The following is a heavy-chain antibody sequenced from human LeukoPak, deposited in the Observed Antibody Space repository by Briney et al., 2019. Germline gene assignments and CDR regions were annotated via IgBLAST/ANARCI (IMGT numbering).Heavy chain of an antibody. J-gene: IGHJ4*02. CDR2: ISGSHRST. CDR3: AKGIQWELPLEY. D-gene: IGHD1-26*01. CDR1: GFTSSSYA. V-gene: IGHV3-23*01. Sequence: GGSLRLSCAASGFTSSSYAMTWVRQAPGKGLEWVSAISGSHRSTYYADSVKGRFTISRDNSKNTLYLQMNSLRAEDTAVYYCAKGIQWELPLEYWGQRTLVTVSS.